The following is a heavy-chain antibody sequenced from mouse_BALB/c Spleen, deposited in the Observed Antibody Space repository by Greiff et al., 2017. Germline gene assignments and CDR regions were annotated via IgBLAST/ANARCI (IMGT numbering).Heavy chain of an antibody. V-gene: IGHV5-9*03. D-gene: IGHD2-4*01. CDR3: ARYYDYDYYAMDY. J-gene: IGHJ4*01. CDR2: ISSVGGNT. CDR1: GFTFSSYT. Sequence: EVMLVESGGGLVKPGGSLKLSCAASGFTFSSYTMSWVRQTPEKRLEWVATISSVGGNTYYPDSVKGRFTISRDNAKNNLYLQMSSLRSEDTALYYCARYYDYDYYAMDYWGQGTSVTVSS.